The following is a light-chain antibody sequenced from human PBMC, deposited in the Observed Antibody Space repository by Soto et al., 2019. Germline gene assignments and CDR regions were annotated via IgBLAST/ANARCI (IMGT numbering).Light chain of an antibody. CDR3: QQYTTLVT. Sequence: DIQMTQSPSTLSASVGDRVTITCRASQSVDRWLAWYQQRPGKAPKALIYKASNLESGVPSRFSGSGSGTEFTLTITSLRPGDIATYYCQQYTTLVTFGQGTMVEMK. CDR2: KAS. CDR1: QSVDRW. J-gene: IGKJ1*01. V-gene: IGKV1-5*03.